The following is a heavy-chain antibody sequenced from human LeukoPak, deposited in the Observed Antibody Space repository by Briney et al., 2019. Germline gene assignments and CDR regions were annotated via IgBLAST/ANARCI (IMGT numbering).Heavy chain of an antibody. CDR3: ARVRDDYTYFDC. J-gene: IGHJ4*02. CDR2: INSDGSRT. CDR1: GFTFSSYW. D-gene: IGHD4-11*01. Sequence: PGGSLRLSCAASGFTFSSYWMHSVRQPPRKGLMLVSRINSDGSRTTYADSVRGRFTISRDNAKSTLYLQMNSLRAEDTAVYYCARVRDDYTYFDCWGQGTLVTVSS. V-gene: IGHV3-74*01.